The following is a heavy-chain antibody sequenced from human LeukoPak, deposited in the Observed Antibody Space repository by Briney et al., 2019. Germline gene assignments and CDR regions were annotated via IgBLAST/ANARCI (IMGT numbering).Heavy chain of an antibody. CDR1: GFTLSNYD. D-gene: IGHD2-2*01. V-gene: IGHV3-21*01. Sequence: GGSLRLSCAASGFTLSNYDMNWVRQAPGKGLEWVSSISTSSRYIYYKDSVRGRFTISRDDAKNSLYLEMNSLRAEDTAVYYCARADCSSSTCYLRRSWFDPWGQETLVTVSS. J-gene: IGHJ5*02. CDR2: ISTSSRYI. CDR3: ARADCSSSTCYLRRSWFDP.